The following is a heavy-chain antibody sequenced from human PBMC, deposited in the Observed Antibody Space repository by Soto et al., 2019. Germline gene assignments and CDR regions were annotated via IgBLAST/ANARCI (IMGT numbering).Heavy chain of an antibody. D-gene: IGHD5-18*01. CDR3: VKEWHSDGYGAAFDV. V-gene: IGHV3-30*18. CDR1: GFTFSDYG. J-gene: IGHJ3*01. Sequence: QVQLVESGGGVVQPGRSLRLSCAASGFTFSDYGMQWVRQAPGKGLEWVAVASRDGSTKFYADSVKGRFTISRDNSKNTLDLQLNSLRPEDTAVYYCVKEWHSDGYGAAFDVWGQGTMVTVSS. CDR2: ASRDGSTK.